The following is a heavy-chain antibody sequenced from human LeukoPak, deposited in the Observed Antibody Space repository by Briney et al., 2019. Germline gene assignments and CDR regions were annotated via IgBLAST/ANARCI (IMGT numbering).Heavy chain of an antibody. D-gene: IGHD6-19*01. V-gene: IGHV6-1*01. CDR3: ARGSSGWIDY. CDR2: TYYRSKWYN. J-gene: IGHJ4*02. CDR1: GDSVSSNSAA. Sequence: SQTLSLTCAISGDSVSSNSAAWNWIRQSPSRGLEWLGRTYYRSKWYNAYAVSVRRRITINPDTSKNQFSLQLSSVTPDDTAVYYCARGSSGWIDYWGQGTLVTVSS.